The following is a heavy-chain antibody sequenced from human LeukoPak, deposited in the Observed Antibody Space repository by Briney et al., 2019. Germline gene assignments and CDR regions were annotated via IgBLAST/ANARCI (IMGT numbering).Heavy chain of an antibody. CDR3: ANRIAEHFDY. Sequence: GGSLRLSCAASGFRFSNYNFNWVRQTPEKGLEWLSYINSNGKTIYYADSVRGRFTISRDNARNTLYLQMNSLRAEDTAVYYCANRIAEHFDYWGQGTLVTVSS. D-gene: IGHD6-13*01. V-gene: IGHV3-48*01. CDR1: GFRFSNYN. CDR2: INSNGKTI. J-gene: IGHJ4*02.